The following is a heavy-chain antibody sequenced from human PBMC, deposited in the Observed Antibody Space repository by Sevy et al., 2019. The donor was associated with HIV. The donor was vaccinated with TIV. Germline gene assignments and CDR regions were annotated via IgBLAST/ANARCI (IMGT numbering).Heavy chain of an antibody. CDR2: INPNSGGT. D-gene: IGHD6-6*01. Sequence: ASVKVSCKASGYTFTGYYMHWVRQAPGQGLEWMGWINPNSGGTNYAQKFQGRVTMTRDTSISTAYMELSRLRSDDTAVYYCARGLGDSSSSERDYWGQGTLVTASS. J-gene: IGHJ4*02. V-gene: IGHV1-2*02. CDR3: ARGLGDSSSSERDY. CDR1: GYTFTGYY.